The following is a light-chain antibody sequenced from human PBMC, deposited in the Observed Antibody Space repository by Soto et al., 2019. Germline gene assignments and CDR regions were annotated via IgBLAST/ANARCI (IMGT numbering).Light chain of an antibody. Sequence: EIVLTQSPGTLSLSPGERATLSCRASQSVSSGYLAWYQQKPGQAPRLLIYGASSRATGIPDRFSASGSGTDFTLTISRLEPEDFAVYYCQQYGSSPFTFGGGTKVEIK. J-gene: IGKJ4*01. V-gene: IGKV3-20*01. CDR3: QQYGSSPFT. CDR1: QSVSSGY. CDR2: GAS.